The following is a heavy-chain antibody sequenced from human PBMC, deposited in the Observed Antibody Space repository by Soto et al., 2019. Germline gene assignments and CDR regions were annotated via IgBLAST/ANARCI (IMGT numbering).Heavy chain of an antibody. CDR3: AHRVLRTVFGLVTTTAIYFDF. CDR2: IYWADDK. J-gene: IGHJ4*02. D-gene: IGHD3-3*01. Sequence: QITLNESGPTVVRPTEPLTLTCRFTGFSLTTSGVGVGWIRQSPGKAPEWLALIYWADDKRYSASLKSRLTTTKDTSKNPVVLTVSDLDPTDTATYYCAHRVLRTVFGLVTTTAIYFDFWGQGTPVAVSS. CDR1: GFSLTTSGVG. V-gene: IGHV2-5*02.